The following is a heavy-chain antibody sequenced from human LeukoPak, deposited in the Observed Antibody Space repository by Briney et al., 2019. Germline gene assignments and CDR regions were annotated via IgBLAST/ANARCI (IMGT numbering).Heavy chain of an antibody. V-gene: IGHV1-69*13. D-gene: IGHD2-15*01. J-gene: IGHJ6*02. Sequence: SVKVSCKASGGTFSSYAISWVRQAPGQGLEWMGGIIPIFGTANYAQKFQGRVTITADESTSTAYMELSRLRSDDTAVYYCARQYCSGGSCYKLYYYYGMDVWGQGTTVTVSS. CDR1: GGTFSSYA. CDR3: ARQYCSGGSCYKLYYYYGMDV. CDR2: IIPIFGTA.